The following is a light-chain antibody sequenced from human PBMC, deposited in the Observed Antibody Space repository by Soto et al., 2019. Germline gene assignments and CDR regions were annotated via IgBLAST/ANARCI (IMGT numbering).Light chain of an antibody. CDR2: AND. J-gene: IGLJ1*01. V-gene: IGLV1-40*01. CDR3: QSFDSSLRDYV. CDR1: SSNIGAGYD. Sequence: VLTQPPSVSGAPGQRVTISCTGSSSNIGAGYDVHWYQQLPGTAPKVLIYANDNRPSGVPDRFSGSMSGTSASLAITGLQAEDEADYYCQSFDSSLRDYVFGTGTKVTVL.